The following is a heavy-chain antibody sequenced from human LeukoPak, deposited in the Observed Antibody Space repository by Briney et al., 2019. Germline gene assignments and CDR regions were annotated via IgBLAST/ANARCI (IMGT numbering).Heavy chain of an antibody. Sequence: GGSLRLSCVASKFTFSDYWMTWVRQAPGEGPQWVANIKHDGSEKYYVDSVKGRFTISRDNAKNSLYLQMASLRADDSAVYYCARVWSGSEIFSSDYYYYMDVWGKGTTVTVSS. J-gene: IGHJ6*03. V-gene: IGHV3-7*01. CDR2: IKHDGSEK. CDR3: ARVWSGSEIFSSDYYYYMDV. D-gene: IGHD3-3*01. CDR1: KFTFSDYW.